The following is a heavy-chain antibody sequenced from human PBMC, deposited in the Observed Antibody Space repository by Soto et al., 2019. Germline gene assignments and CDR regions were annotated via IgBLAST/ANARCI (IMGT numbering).Heavy chain of an antibody. D-gene: IGHD2-2*01. V-gene: IGHV3-15*07. CDR3: TTESVVVVPAAAWGYSDMDV. J-gene: IGHJ6*02. CDR1: GFTFSNAW. CDR2: IKSKTDGGTT. Sequence: GSLRLSCAASGFTFSNAWMNWVRQAPGKGLEWVGRIKSKTDGGTTDYAAPVKGRFTISRDDSKNTLYLQMNSLKTEDTAVYYCTTESVVVVPAAAWGYSDMDVWGQGTTVTVSS.